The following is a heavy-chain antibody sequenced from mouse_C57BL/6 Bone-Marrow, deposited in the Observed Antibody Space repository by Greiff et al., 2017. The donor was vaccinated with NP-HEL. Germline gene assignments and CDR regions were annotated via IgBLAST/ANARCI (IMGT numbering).Heavy chain of an antibody. D-gene: IGHD4-1*01. J-gene: IGHJ1*03. CDR3: ASWDRYFDV. V-gene: IGHV1-81*01. CDR2: IYPRSGNT. Sequence: VQLQQSGAELARPGASVKLSCKASGYTFTSYGISWVKQRTGQGLEWIGEIYPRSGNTYYNEKFKGKATLTADKSSSTAYMELRSLTSEDSAVYFCASWDRYFDVWGTGTTVTVSS. CDR1: GYTFTSYG.